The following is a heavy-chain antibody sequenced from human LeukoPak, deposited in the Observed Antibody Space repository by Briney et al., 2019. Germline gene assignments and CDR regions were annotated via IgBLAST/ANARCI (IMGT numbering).Heavy chain of an antibody. V-gene: IGHV3-48*04. Sequence: GGSLRLSCAASGFTFTAYGMQWVRQAPGKGLEWVSYISSSSSTIYYADSVKGRFTISRDNAKNSLYLQMNSLRAEDTAVYYCASLYHFDYWGQGTLVTVSS. CDR3: ASLYHFDY. J-gene: IGHJ4*02. D-gene: IGHD2-2*01. CDR1: GFTFTAYG. CDR2: ISSSSSTI.